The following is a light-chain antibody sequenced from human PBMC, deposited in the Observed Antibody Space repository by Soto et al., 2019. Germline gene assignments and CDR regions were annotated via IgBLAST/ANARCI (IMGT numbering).Light chain of an antibody. J-gene: IGKJ2*01. CDR1: ASVRNDS. Sequence: VLTQSPGTLSLSPGERATLSCRASASVRNDSLAWYQQHPGQAPRLLIFAASNRVTGIPDRFTGSGSGADFSLTISSLEPDDSAVYFCHHYGYGADTFGQETKLEIK. CDR3: HHYGYGADT. CDR2: AAS. V-gene: IGKV3-20*01.